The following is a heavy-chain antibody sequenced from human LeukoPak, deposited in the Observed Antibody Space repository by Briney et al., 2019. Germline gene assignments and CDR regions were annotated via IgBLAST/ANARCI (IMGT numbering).Heavy chain of an antibody. D-gene: IGHD3-16*01. J-gene: IGHJ4*02. CDR3: ARESGGSRPLDH. CDR1: GDSISSNF. CDR2: MYTSGST. V-gene: IGHV4-4*07. Sequence: SESLSLTCTVSGDSISSNFWTWIRQPPGKGLEWIGRMYTSGSTDYKPSLKSRVTLSVDTSKNLFSLNLSSVTAADTAVYYCARESGGSRPLDHWGQGTPVTVSS.